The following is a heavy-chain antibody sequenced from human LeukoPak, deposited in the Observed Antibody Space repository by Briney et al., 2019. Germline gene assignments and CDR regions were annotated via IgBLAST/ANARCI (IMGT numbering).Heavy chain of an antibody. V-gene: IGHV1-18*01. Sequence: ASVKVSFKASGYTFTSYGISWVRQAPGQGLEWMGWISAYNGNTNYAQKLQGRVTMTTDTSTSTAYMELRSLRSDDTAVYYCARIALSGSYSAAFDIWGQGTMVTVSS. CDR3: ARIALSGSYSAAFDI. J-gene: IGHJ3*02. CDR1: GYTFTSYG. CDR2: ISAYNGNT. D-gene: IGHD1-26*01.